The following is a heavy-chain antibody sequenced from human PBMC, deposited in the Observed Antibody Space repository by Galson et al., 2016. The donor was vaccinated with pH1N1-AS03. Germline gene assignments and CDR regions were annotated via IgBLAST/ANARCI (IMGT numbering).Heavy chain of an antibody. CDR2: IFYIGDT. CDR3: GRHLRSSYSMDV. D-gene: IGHD2-15*01. CDR1: GGSVNGYY. J-gene: IGHJ6*02. Sequence: LSLTCTVSGGSVNGYYWTWIRQPPGKGLEWIGQIFYIGDTLYTPSLRGRVTMSVDTSKNQLSLRLSSVTAADTAVYYCGRHLRSSYSMDVWGQGTTVTVSS. V-gene: IGHV4-59*08.